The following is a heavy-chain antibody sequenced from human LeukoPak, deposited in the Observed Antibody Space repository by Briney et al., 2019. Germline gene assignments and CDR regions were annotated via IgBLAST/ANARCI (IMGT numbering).Heavy chain of an antibody. Sequence: PGGSLRLSCAASGFTFDDYAMHWVRQAPGKGLEWVSGISWNSGSIGYADSVKGRFTISRDNAKNSLYLQMNSLRAEDTAVYYCAKGAAYYDFWSGYADYWGQGTLVTVSS. CDR2: ISWNSGSI. CDR1: GFTFDDYA. J-gene: IGHJ4*02. V-gene: IGHV3-9*01. CDR3: AKGAAYYDFWSGYADY. D-gene: IGHD3-3*01.